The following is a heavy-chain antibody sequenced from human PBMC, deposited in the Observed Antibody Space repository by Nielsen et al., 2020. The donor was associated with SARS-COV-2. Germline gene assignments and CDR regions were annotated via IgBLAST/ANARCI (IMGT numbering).Heavy chain of an antibody. J-gene: IGHJ6*02. CDR1: GSTFSSYG. D-gene: IGHD6-13*01. CDR3: ASELVPGYYGMDV. V-gene: IGHV3-33*01. CDR2: IWYDGSNK. Sequence: GGSLRLSCAASGSTFSSYGMHWVRQAPGKGLEWVAVIWYDGSNKYYADSVKGRFTISRDNSKNTLYLQMNSLRAEDTAVYYCASELVPGYYGMDVWGQGTTVTVSS.